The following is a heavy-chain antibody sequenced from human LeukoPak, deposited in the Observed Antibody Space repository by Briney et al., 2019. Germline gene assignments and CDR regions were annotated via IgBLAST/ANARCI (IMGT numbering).Heavy chain of an antibody. J-gene: IGHJ4*02. CDR2: ISGSGGST. D-gene: IGHD4-17*01. Sequence: PGGSLRLSCAASGFTFSSYAMSWVRQAPGKGLEWVSAISGSGGSTYYADSVKGRFTISRDNSKNTLYLQLNSLRAEDTAVYYCAKDRAAVTTSPDYWGQGTLVTVSS. V-gene: IGHV3-23*01. CDR3: AKDRAAVTTSPDY. CDR1: GFTFSSYA.